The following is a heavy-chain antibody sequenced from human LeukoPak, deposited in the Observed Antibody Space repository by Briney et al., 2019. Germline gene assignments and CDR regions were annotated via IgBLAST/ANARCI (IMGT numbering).Heavy chain of an antibody. V-gene: IGHV3-33*06. CDR1: GFTFSSYG. CDR2: IWYDGSKK. CDR3: AKARSYYYYYMDV. J-gene: IGHJ6*03. Sequence: GGSLRLSCAASGFTFSSYGMHWVRQAPGKGLEWVAVIWYDGSKKYYADSVKGRFTISRDNSKNTLYLQMNSRRAEDTAVYYCAKARSYYYYYMDVWGKGTTVTVSS.